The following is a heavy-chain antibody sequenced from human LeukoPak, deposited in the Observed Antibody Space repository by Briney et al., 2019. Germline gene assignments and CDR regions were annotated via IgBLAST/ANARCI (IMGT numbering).Heavy chain of an antibody. D-gene: IGHD3-22*01. CDR3: ARAGLWDYSDSSGYHNGAFDI. J-gene: IGHJ3*02. V-gene: IGHV1-2*02. Sequence: EASVRVSCKASVYTFTVYYMHCVRDAPGQGLEWVVCINPNSGGTNYAQKFQGRVTMTRDTSISTAYMELSRLRSDDTAVYYCARAGLWDYSDSSGYHNGAFDIWGQGTMVTVSS. CDR1: VYTFTVYY. CDR2: INPNSGGT.